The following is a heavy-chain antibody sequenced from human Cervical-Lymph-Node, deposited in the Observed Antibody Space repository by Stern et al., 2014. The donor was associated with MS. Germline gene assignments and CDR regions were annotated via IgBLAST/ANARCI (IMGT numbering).Heavy chain of an antibody. J-gene: IGHJ4*02. CDR2: SYFSGYT. CDR1: GGSISSGDYY. V-gene: IGHV4-31*03. Sequence: QVQLQESGPGLVKPSQTLSLTCSVSGGSISSGDYYWGWIRQPPGKGLEGIAYSYFSGYTHYNPSLQSRLTISVDTSKNQFSLKLNSVTAADTAVYYCARVGGSVSTTRLFDYWGQGTLVTVSS. D-gene: IGHD4-17*01. CDR3: ARVGGSVSTTRLFDY.